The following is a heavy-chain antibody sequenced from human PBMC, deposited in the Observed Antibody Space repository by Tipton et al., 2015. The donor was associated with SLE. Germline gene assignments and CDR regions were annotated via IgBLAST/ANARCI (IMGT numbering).Heavy chain of an antibody. D-gene: IGHD1-26*01. Sequence: TLSLTCAVYGGSFSGYYWSWIRQPPGKGLEWIGEINHSGSTNYNPSLKSRVTISVDTSKNQFSRKLSSVTAADTAVYYCAMSSGRYWGAFDYWGQGTLVTVSS. CDR2: INHSGST. CDR3: AMSSGRYWGAFDY. J-gene: IGHJ4*02. CDR1: GGSFSGYY. V-gene: IGHV4-34*01.